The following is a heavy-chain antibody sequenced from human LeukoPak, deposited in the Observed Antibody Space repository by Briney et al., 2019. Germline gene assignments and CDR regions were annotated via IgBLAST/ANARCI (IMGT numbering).Heavy chain of an antibody. J-gene: IGHJ4*02. CDR1: GFTFSSYS. CDR2: ISSSSSYI. CDR3: ARDLILREWLKFGEAGFDC. Sequence: PGGSLRLSCAASGFTFSSYSMNWVRQGPGKGLEWVSSISSSSSYIYYADSVKGRFTISRDNAKNSLYLQMNSLRAEDTAVYYCARDLILREWLKFGEAGFDCWGQGTLVTVSS. D-gene: IGHD5-24*01. V-gene: IGHV3-21*01.